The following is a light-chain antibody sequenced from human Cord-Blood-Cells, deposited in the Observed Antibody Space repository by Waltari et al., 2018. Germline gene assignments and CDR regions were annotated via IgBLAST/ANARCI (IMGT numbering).Light chain of an antibody. CDR2: AAS. J-gene: IGKJ3*01. V-gene: IGKV1-39*01. CDR1: QSISSY. Sequence: DIQMTPSPSSLSASVVDRVTINCRASQSISSYLNWYQQKPGKAPKLLIYAASSLQSGVPSRFSGSGSGTDFTLTISSLQPEDFAAYCCQQSHSTPVTFGPGTKVDI. CDR3: QQSHSTPVT.